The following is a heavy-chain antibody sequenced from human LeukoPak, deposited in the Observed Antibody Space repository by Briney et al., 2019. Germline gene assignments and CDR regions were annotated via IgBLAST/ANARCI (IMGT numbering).Heavy chain of an antibody. J-gene: IGHJ4*02. CDR2: ISAYNGNT. V-gene: IGHV1-18*01. CDR3: ARDQGYYDILTGFTGDY. CDR1: GYTFTTYA. Sequence: GASVKVSCKASGYTFTTYAMNWVRQAPGQGLEWMGWISAYNGNTNYAQKLQGRVTMTTDTSTSTAYMELRSLRSDDTAVYYCARDQGYYDILTGFTGDYWGQGTLVTVSS. D-gene: IGHD3-9*01.